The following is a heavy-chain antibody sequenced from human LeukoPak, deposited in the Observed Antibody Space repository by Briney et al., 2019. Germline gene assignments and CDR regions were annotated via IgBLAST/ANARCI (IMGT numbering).Heavy chain of an antibody. V-gene: IGHV3-53*01. CDR2: IYTGGTT. CDR3: ARGRASGYDLGY. J-gene: IGHJ4*02. D-gene: IGHD5-12*01. CDR1: GFTVSSNY. Sequence: SGGSLRLSCAASGFTVSSNYMAWVRQAPGKGLEWVSIIYTGGTTYYADSVKGRFTISRDNSNNTLYLQMNSLRAEDTAVYYCARGRASGYDLGYWGQGTLVTVSS.